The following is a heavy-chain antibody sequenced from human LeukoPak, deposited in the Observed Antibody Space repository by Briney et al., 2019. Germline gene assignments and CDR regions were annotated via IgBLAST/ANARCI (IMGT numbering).Heavy chain of an antibody. CDR2: ISYDGSNK. CDR3: ARWNSSSWGAFDY. V-gene: IGHV3-30*03. Sequence: GRSLRLSRAASGFTFSSYGMHWVRQAPGKGLEWVAVISYDGSNKYYADSVKGRFTTSRDNSKNTLYLQMNSLRAEDTAVYYCARWNSSSWGAFDYWGQGTLVTVSS. J-gene: IGHJ4*02. D-gene: IGHD6-13*01. CDR1: GFTFSSYG.